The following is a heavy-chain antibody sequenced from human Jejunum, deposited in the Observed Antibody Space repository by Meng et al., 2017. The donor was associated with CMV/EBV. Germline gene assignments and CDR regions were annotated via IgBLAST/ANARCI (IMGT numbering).Heavy chain of an antibody. CDR2: IYSGGSST. CDR1: GFSFSGYA. V-gene: IGHV3-23*03. CDR3: AASSSSGKFDY. D-gene: IGHD6-6*01. Sequence: AAPGFSFSGYAMTWVRQAPGKGLEWVSVIYSGGSSTYYADSVKGRFTISRDNSKNTLYLQMNSLRAEDTAVYYCAASSSSGKFDYWGQGTLVTVSS. J-gene: IGHJ4*02.